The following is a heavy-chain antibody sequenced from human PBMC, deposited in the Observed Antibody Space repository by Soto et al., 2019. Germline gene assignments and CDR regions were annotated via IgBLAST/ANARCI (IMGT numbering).Heavy chain of an antibody. J-gene: IGHJ4*02. D-gene: IGHD2-15*01. V-gene: IGHV5-51*01. CDR3: ARPPLPGYSIHFNS. Sequence: GESLKISGKASGYIFIDYCIGWVLQMPGKGLEWMGIVYPRDSDTRYSPSFQGQVTISADRSTGTAFLQWRGLKASDTALYYCARPPLPGYSIHFNSWGQGTLVTVSS. CDR2: VYPRDSDT. CDR1: GYIFIDYC.